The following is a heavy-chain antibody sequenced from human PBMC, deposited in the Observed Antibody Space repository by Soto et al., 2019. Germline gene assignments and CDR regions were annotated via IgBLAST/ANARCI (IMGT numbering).Heavy chain of an antibody. CDR2: IYSGGST. Sequence: GCLRHSCAACEFTDRSIHLIWISQAPGKGLEWVSVIYSGGSTFYAASVKGRFTISRDNSKNTLYLQMNSLRAEDTAVYYCAREPYSSSWPYNCFDPWGQGTLVTVSS. D-gene: IGHD6-6*01. CDR3: AREPYSSSWPYNCFDP. CDR1: EFTDRSIH. J-gene: IGHJ5*02. V-gene: IGHV3-53*01.